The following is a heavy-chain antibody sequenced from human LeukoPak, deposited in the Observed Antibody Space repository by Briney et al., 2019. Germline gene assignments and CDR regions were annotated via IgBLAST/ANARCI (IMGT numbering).Heavy chain of an antibody. CDR2: FDPEDGET. Sequence: ASVKVSCKVSGYTLTELSMHWVQQAPGKGLEWMGGFDPEDGETIYAQKFQGRVTMTEDTSTDTAYMELSSLRSEDTAVYYCAPRPLLGYCSSTSCYDFDYWGQGTLVTVSS. J-gene: IGHJ4*02. D-gene: IGHD2-2*01. CDR1: GYTLTELS. V-gene: IGHV1-24*01. CDR3: APRPLLGYCSSTSCYDFDY.